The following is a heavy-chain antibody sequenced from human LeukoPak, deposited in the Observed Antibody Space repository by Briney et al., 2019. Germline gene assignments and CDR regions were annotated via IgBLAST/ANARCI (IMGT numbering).Heavy chain of an antibody. CDR1: GFTFSSYG. D-gene: IGHD1-1*01. CDR3: AKEKSTTGTTDYFDY. V-gene: IGHV3-30*02. CDR2: IRYDGSNK. J-gene: IGHJ4*02. Sequence: PGGSLRLSCAASGFTFSSYGMHRVRQAPGKGLEWVAFIRYDGSNKYYADSVKGRFTISRDNSKNTLYLQMNSLRAEDTAVYYCAKEKSTTGTTDYFDYWGQGTLVTVSS.